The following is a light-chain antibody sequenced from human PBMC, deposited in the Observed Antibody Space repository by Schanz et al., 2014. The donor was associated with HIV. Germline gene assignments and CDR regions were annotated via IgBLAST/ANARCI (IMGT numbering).Light chain of an antibody. J-gene: IGKJ4*01. CDR3: QYFGNSGGT. CDR2: ATS. Sequence: EIVLTQSPGSLSLSPGGRATLSCGASQRLSSSYLAWYQQKRDQPPWLVIYATSTRAAGIPDRFSGTGSGTEFTLTISRLEPEDFAVYFCQYFGNSGGTFGGGTKVEIK. V-gene: IGKV3-20*01. CDR1: QRLSSSY.